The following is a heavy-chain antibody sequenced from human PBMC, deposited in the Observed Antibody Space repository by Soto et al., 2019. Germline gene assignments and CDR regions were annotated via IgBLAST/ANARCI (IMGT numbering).Heavy chain of an antibody. CDR2: IYYSGST. CDR3: ARDHLGYCSGGSCRYSNY. J-gene: IGHJ4*02. V-gene: IGHV4-59*12. D-gene: IGHD2-15*01. Sequence: ETLSLTCTVSGGSISSYYWSWIRQPPGKGLEWIGYIYYSGSTNYNPSLKSRVTISVDTSKNQFSLKLISVTAADTAVYYCARDHLGYCSGGSCRYSNYWGQGTLVTVSS. CDR1: GGSISSYY.